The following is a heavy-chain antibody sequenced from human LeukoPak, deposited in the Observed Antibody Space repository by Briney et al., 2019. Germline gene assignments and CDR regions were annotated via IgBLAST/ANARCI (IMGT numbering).Heavy chain of an antibody. CDR2: IYYSGST. CDR1: GGPISSGGYY. D-gene: IGHD4-17*01. CDR3: ARGPTGTTAIDY. V-gene: IGHV4-31*03. J-gene: IGHJ4*02. Sequence: SETLSLTCTVSGGPISSGGYYWSWIRQHPGKGLEWIGYIYYSGSTYYNPSLKSRVTISVDTSKNQFSLKLSSVTAADTAVYYCARGPTGTTAIDYWGQGTPVTVSS.